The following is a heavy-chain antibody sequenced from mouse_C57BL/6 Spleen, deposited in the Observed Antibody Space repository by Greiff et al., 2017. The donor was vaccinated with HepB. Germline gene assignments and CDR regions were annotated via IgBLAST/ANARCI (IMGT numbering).Heavy chain of an antibody. CDR3: ARGTYYSNYEGYAMDY. CDR1: GFTFSDYY. J-gene: IGHJ4*01. V-gene: IGHV5-12*01. D-gene: IGHD2-5*01. CDR2: ISNGGGST. Sequence: EVQVVESGGGLVQPGGSLKLSCAASGFTFSDYYMYWVRQTPEKRLEWVAYISNGGGSTYYPDTVKGRFTISRDNAKNTLYLQMSRLKSEDTAMYYCARGTYYSNYEGYAMDYWGQGTSVTVSS.